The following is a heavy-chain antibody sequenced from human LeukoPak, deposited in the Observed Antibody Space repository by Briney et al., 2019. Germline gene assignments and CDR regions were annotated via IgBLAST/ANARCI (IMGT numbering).Heavy chain of an antibody. V-gene: IGHV1-69*01. CDR2: IIPIFGTA. CDR1: GGTFSSYA. Sequence: SVKVPCKASGGTFSSYAISWVRQAPGQGLEWMGGIIPIFGTANYAQKFQGRVTITADESTSTAYMELSSLRSEDTAVYYCARDSGYSGYDLRCDYWGQGTLVTVSS. J-gene: IGHJ4*02. CDR3: ARDSGYSGYDLRCDY. D-gene: IGHD5-12*01.